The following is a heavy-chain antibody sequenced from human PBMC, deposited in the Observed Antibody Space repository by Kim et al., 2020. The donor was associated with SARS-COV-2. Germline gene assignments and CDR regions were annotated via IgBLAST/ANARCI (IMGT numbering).Heavy chain of an antibody. Sequence: SGPTLVNPTQTLTLTCTFSGFSLSTSGMCVSWFRQPPGKALEWLARIDWDDDKYYRTSLKTRLTISKDTSKNQVVLTVTKMDPVDTATYYCARTRVGATPRSEMDVWGQGTTVSVSS. CDR2: IDWDDDK. V-gene: IGHV2-70*11. CDR1: GFSLSTSGMC. J-gene: IGHJ6*02. CDR3: ARTRVGATPRSEMDV. D-gene: IGHD2-15*01.